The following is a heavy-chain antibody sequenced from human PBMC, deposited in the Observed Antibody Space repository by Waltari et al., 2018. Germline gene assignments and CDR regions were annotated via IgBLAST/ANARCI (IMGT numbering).Heavy chain of an antibody. Sequence: VQLVQSGAEVKNPGASLRVSCKVSGHTLSELSIHWVRQPPGKGLGGMGGFDADEGASFEPPKFQGRLTRTEDTSTDTAYLELTSLTSEDTAVYYCAIGGGGSRLPRWGQGTLITVSS. CDR2: FDADEGAS. V-gene: IGHV1-24*01. CDR1: GHTLSELS. D-gene: IGHD2-15*01. J-gene: IGHJ4*02. CDR3: AIGGGGSRLPR.